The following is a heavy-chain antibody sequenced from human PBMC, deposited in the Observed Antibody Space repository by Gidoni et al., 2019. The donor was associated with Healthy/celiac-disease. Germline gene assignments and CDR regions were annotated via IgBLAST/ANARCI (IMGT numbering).Heavy chain of an antibody. D-gene: IGHD3-10*01. V-gene: IGHV3-33*01. J-gene: IGHJ4*02. CDR3: ARDLEQFGEFDY. CDR2: IWNDGSNK. Sequence: QVQLVESGGGVVQPGRSLRLSCAASGFPFSSYGRHWVRQAPGKGLEGVAVIWNDGSNKYYADSVKGRFTSSRDNSKNTLYLQRNSLRAEDTAVYYCARDLEQFGEFDYWGQGTLVTVSS. CDR1: GFPFSSYG.